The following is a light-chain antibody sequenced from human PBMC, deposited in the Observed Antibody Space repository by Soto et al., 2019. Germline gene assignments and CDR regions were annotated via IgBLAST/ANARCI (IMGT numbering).Light chain of an antibody. Sequence: DIQMTQSPSTLSASVGDSVTMTCRASQSVTGWLAWYQQKPGKAPKLLIYKASSLESGVPSRFSGSGSETEFTLTISSLQPDDSATYYCQQYRAYRAFGQGTKVDIK. CDR3: QQYRAYRA. CDR2: KAS. CDR1: QSVTGW. V-gene: IGKV1-5*03. J-gene: IGKJ1*01.